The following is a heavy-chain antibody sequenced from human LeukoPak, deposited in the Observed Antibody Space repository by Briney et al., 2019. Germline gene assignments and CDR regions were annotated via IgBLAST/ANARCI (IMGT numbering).Heavy chain of an antibody. J-gene: IGHJ4*02. Sequence: ASVKVSCKASDYTFRSYGITWVRQAPGQGLEWMGWINPNSGGTNYAQKFQGRVTMTRDTSISTAYMELSRLRSDDTALYYCAREKYYTSGSIYNRIDYWGQGALVTVSS. CDR3: AREKYYTSGSIYNRIDY. D-gene: IGHD3-10*01. CDR2: INPNSGGT. V-gene: IGHV1-2*02. CDR1: DYTFRSYG.